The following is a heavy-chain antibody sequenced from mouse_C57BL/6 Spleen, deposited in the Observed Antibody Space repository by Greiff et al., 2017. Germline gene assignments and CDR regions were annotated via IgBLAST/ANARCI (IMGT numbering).Heavy chain of an antibody. J-gene: IGHJ3*01. Sequence: EVQVVESGGGLVQPGGSMKLSCVASGFTFSNYWMNWVRQSPEKGLEWVAQIRLKSDNYATHYAESVKGRFTISRDDSKSSVYLQMNNLRAEDTGIYYCTGAQGFAYWGQGTLVTVSA. D-gene: IGHD3-2*02. CDR2: IRLKSDNYAT. V-gene: IGHV6-3*01. CDR1: GFTFSNYW. CDR3: TGAQGFAY.